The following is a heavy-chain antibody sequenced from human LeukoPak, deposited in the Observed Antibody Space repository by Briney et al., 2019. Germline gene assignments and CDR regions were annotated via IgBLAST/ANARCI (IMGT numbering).Heavy chain of an antibody. D-gene: IGHD2-15*01. CDR3: ARALVVVASCWFDL. Sequence: GGPLRLSCAASGFTSSRYCMSWVRPPPGTGPEWMSNIIQDGCTKYHEHSVKGRFTISRDNAKTSLYRPMISLRAADTAVYYCARALVVVASCWFDLWGQGAMVTVS. J-gene: IGHJ5*02. CDR2: IIQDGCTK. CDR1: GFTSSRYC. V-gene: IGHV3-7*05.